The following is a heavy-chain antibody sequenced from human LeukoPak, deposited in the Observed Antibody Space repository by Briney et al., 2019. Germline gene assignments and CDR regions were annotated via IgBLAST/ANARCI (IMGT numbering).Heavy chain of an antibody. D-gene: IGHD1-26*01. CDR1: GVSISTYY. J-gene: IGHJ3*02. V-gene: IGHV4-4*07. Sequence: PSETLPLTCTVSGVSISTYYWTWIRQPAGKGLEWIGRIYSTGNTNYNPSLESRVTMSIDTSKNQFSLKLTSVTAADTAVYYCARERGNLRGDAFDIWGQGTMVTVSS. CDR3: ARERGNLRGDAFDI. CDR2: IYSTGNT.